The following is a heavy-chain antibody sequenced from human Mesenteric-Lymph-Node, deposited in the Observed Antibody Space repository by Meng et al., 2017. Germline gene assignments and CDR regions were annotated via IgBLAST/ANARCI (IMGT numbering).Heavy chain of an antibody. V-gene: IGHV4-4*02. CDR1: GGSISSSNW. Sequence: QLQESGPGWVKPSGTLSLTCAVSGGSISSSNWRSWVRQPPGKGLEWIGEIYHSGSTNYNPSLKSRVTISVDKSKNQFSLKLSSVTAADTAVYYCASFPPPGKQWLVTDYWGQGTLVTVSS. J-gene: IGHJ4*02. D-gene: IGHD6-19*01. CDR2: IYHSGST. CDR3: ASFPPPGKQWLVTDY.